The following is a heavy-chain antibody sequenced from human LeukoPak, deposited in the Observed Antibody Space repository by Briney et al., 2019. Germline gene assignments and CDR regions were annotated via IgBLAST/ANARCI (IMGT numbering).Heavy chain of an antibody. CDR1: GYSFTSYW. J-gene: IGHJ4*02. CDR3: ARQEGELRYFDWAYFDY. CDR2: IYPGDSDT. Sequence: GESLKISCKGSGYSFTSYWIGWVRQMPGKGLEWMGIIYPGDSDTRCSPSFQGQVTISADKPISTAYLQWSSLKASDTAMYYCARQEGELRYFDWAYFDYWGQGTLVTVSS. D-gene: IGHD3-9*01. V-gene: IGHV5-51*01.